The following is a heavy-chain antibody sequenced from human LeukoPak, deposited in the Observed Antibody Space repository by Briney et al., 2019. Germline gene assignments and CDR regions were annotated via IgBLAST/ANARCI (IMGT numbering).Heavy chain of an antibody. V-gene: IGHV3-30*18. CDR2: ISYDGSNK. Sequence: LSGGSLRLSCAASGFTFSSYGMHWVRQAPGKGLEWVAVISYDGSNKYYADSVKGRLPISRDNSKNTLYLQMNSLRAEDTAVYYCAKDRGRFLEWLLLDYWGQGTLVTVSS. J-gene: IGHJ4*02. CDR1: GFTFSSYG. CDR3: AKDRGRFLEWLLLDY. D-gene: IGHD3-3*01.